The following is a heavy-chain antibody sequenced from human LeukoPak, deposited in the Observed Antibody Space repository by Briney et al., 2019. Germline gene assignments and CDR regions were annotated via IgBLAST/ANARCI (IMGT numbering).Heavy chain of an antibody. D-gene: IGHD3-22*01. CDR3: ARDSMIVGWYFQH. CDR1: GFTVSSNY. V-gene: IGHV3-66*01. CDR2: ISSGGST. J-gene: IGHJ1*01. Sequence: PGGSLRLSCAASGFTVSSNYMSWVRQAPGKGLEWVSVISSGGSTNYADSVKGRFTISRDNSKNTLNLQMNSLRAEDTAVYYCARDSMIVGWYFQHWGQGTIDTVSS.